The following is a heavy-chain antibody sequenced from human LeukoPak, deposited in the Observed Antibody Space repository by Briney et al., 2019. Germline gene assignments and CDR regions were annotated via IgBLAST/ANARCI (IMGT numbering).Heavy chain of an antibody. CDR2: ISYDGSNQ. Sequence: GGSLRLSCAASGFTFNNYAMQWVRQAPGKGLEWVAIISYDGSNQYYADSVKGRFAISRDSSQNTLYLQMNTLRVGDTAVYFCAREGYYAFDIWGQGTMVTVSS. J-gene: IGHJ3*02. D-gene: IGHD3-22*01. CDR1: GFTFNNYA. V-gene: IGHV3-30*09. CDR3: AREGYYAFDI.